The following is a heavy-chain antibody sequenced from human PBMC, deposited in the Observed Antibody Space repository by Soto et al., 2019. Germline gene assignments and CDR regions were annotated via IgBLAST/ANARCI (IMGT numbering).Heavy chain of an antibody. CDR2: ISSSSSTI. Sequence: EVQLVESGGDLVQPGGSLRLSCAASGFIFNTYTMNWVRQAPGKGLEWVSYISSSSSTIYYAHSVKGRFNISRDNAKNSLYLQMNSLRDVDTAVYYCARDPAKNTAMAAGFDHWGQGTLVTVSS. D-gene: IGHD5-18*01. J-gene: IGHJ4*02. CDR3: ARDPAKNTAMAAGFDH. CDR1: GFIFNTYT. V-gene: IGHV3-48*02.